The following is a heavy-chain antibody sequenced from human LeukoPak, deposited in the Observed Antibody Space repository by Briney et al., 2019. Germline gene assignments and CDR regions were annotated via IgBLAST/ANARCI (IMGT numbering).Heavy chain of an antibody. Sequence: SETLSLTCTASGGSISSSSYYWGWIRQPPGTGLEWIGSIYYSGSTYYNPSLKSRVTISVDTSKNQFSLKLSSVTAADTAVYHCARPGPLSVVVPAAIGYFDLWGRGTLVTVSS. CDR2: IYYSGST. D-gene: IGHD2-2*02. V-gene: IGHV4-39*01. CDR1: GGSISSSSYY. CDR3: ARPGPLSVVVPAAIGYFDL. J-gene: IGHJ2*01.